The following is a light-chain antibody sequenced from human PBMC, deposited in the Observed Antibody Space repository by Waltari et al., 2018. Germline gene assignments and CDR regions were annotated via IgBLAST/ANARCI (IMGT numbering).Light chain of an antibody. CDR3: QSYDSSIVV. CDR1: SGSIASNY. Sequence: NFMLTQPHSVSESPGKTVTISCTGSSGSIASNYVQWYQQRPGSAPTTVIYEDNQRPPGGPDRFSGSIDSSSNSASLTISGLKTGDEADYYCQSYDSSIVVFGGGTKLTVL. V-gene: IGLV6-57*02. J-gene: IGLJ2*01. CDR2: EDN.